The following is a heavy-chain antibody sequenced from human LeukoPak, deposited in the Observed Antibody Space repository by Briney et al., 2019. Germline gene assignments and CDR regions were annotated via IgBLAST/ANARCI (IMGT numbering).Heavy chain of an antibody. V-gene: IGHV3-7*01. CDR3: VKERDEYSSSSSDY. Sequence: GGSLRLSCAASGFTFSSYWMSWVRQAPGKGLEWVANIKQDGSEKYYVDSVKGRFTISRDNAKNTLYLQMNSLRAEDTAVYYCVKERDEYSSSSSDYWGQGTLVTVSS. D-gene: IGHD6-6*01. CDR2: IKQDGSEK. CDR1: GFTFSSYW. J-gene: IGHJ4*02.